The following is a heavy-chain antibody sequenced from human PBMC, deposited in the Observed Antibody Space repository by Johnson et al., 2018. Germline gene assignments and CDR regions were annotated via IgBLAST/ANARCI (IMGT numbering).Heavy chain of an antibody. CDR2: IIPILGIA. J-gene: IGHJ6*03. Sequence: QVQLVQSGAEVKKPGSSVKVSCKASGGTFSSYTISWVRQAPGQGLEWMGRIIPILGIANYAQKFQGRVTITADKSTSTAYMELSSLRSEDTAVYYCAEEGGYSGYDEYYYYMDVWGKGTTVTVSS. V-gene: IGHV1-69*02. D-gene: IGHD5-12*01. CDR1: GGTFSSYT. CDR3: AEEGGYSGYDEYYYYMDV.